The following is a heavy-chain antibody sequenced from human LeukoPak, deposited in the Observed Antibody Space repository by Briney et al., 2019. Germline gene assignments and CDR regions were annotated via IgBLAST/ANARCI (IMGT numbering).Heavy chain of an antibody. CDR1: GGSFSGYY. D-gene: IGHD4-17*01. V-gene: IGHV4-34*01. Sequence: SETLSLTCAVYGGSFSGYYWSWIRQPPGKGLEWIGEINHSGSTNYNPSLKSRVTISVDTSKNQFSLKLSSVTAADTAVYYCATSNRDEFYGDYGAFDIWGQGTMVTVSS. CDR3: ATSNRDEFYGDYGAFDI. J-gene: IGHJ3*02. CDR2: INHSGST.